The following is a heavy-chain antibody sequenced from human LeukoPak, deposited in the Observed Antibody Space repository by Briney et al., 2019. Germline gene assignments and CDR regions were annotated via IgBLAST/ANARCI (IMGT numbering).Heavy chain of an antibody. CDR1: VFTFTNYE. V-gene: IGHV3-48*03. CDR2: ISGSGSTR. J-gene: IGHJ3*01. Sequence: GGSLRLSCAASVFTFTNYEMNWVRQAPGKGLEWVSSISGSGSTRYYEDSVKGRFTISRDNAKNSLSLQMNSLRAEDTAVYYCARSFDVWGQGTLVTVSA. CDR3: ARSFDV.